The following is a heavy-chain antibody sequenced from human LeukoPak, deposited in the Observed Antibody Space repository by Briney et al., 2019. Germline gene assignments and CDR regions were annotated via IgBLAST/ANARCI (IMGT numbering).Heavy chain of an antibody. CDR2: IYYSRRT. CDR1: GGSISSYS. J-gene: IGHJ5*02. Sequence: SGTLSLTCIDSGGSISSYSWSWMRPPPGKGLEWVGYIYYSRRTNYNPSLKSRVTISVDTPKNQLSLNLTSVTAADTAVYYCARHNSSSWNSWFDPWGQGTLVTVSS. D-gene: IGHD6-13*01. V-gene: IGHV4-59*08. CDR3: ARHNSSSWNSWFDP.